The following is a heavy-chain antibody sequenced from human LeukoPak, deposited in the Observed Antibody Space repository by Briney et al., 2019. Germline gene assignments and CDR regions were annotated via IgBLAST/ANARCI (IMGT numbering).Heavy chain of an antibody. Sequence: GASVKVSCKASGYTFTSYDINWVRQATGQGLEWMGWMNPNSGNTGYAQKFQGRVTITRTTSIITAYMELSSLRFEDTAVYYCARVVVRGFNWFDRWGQGTLVTVSS. J-gene: IGHJ5*02. D-gene: IGHD3-10*01. CDR3: ARVVVRGFNWFDR. V-gene: IGHV1-8*01. CDR2: MNPNSGNT. CDR1: GYTFTSYD.